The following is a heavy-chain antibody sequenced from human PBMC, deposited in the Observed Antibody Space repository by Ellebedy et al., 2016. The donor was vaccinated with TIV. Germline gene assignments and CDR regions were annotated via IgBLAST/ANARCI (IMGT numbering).Heavy chain of an antibody. D-gene: IGHD3-22*01. V-gene: IGHV4-34*01. Sequence: MPGGSLRLSCAVYGGSFSDFYWSWFRQTPGKGLEWIGEINHIGSTNYNPSLNSRVTISLDTSKKQFSLNLSSVTAADTAVYYCARDHYYDSSGYYHFDYWGQGTLVTVSS. CDR3: ARDHYYDSSGYYHFDY. CDR2: INHIGST. J-gene: IGHJ4*02. CDR1: GGSFSDFY.